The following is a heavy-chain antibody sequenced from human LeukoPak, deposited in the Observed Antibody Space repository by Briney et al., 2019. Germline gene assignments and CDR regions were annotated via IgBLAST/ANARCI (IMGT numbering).Heavy chain of an antibody. V-gene: IGHV3-30-3*01. CDR3: AREITIFGGYFDY. J-gene: IGHJ4*02. CDR2: ISYDGSNK. CDR1: GFTFSSYA. D-gene: IGHD3-3*01. Sequence: GGSLRLSCAASGFTFSSYAMHWVRQAPGKGLEWVAVISYDGSNKYYADSVKGRFTISRDNSKNTLYLQMNSLRAEDTAVYYCAREITIFGGYFDYWGQGTLVTVSS.